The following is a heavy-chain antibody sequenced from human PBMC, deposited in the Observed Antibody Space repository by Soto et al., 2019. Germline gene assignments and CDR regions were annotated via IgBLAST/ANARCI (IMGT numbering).Heavy chain of an antibody. CDR3: ARVPGIAAQMDWFDP. CDR2: INPNSGGT. CDR1: GYTFTGYY. D-gene: IGHD6-13*01. V-gene: IGHV1-2*02. J-gene: IGHJ5*02. Sequence: ASVKVSCKAPGYTFTGYYMHWVRQAPGQGLEWMGWINPNSGGTNYAQKFQGRVTMARDTSISTAYMELSRLRSDDTAVYYCARVPGIAAQMDWFDPWGQGTLVTVSS.